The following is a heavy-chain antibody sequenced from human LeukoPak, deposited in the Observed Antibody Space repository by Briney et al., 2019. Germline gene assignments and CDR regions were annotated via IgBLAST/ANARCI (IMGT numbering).Heavy chain of an antibody. CDR1: GGTFSSYA. CDR2: IIPIFGTA. D-gene: IGHD6-6*01. Sequence: SVKVSCKASGGTFSSYAISWVRQAPGQGLEWMGGIIPIFGTANCAQKFQGRVTITTDESTSTAYMELSSLRSEDTAVYYCARDLDDGYSSSHWFDPWGQGTLVTVSS. V-gene: IGHV1-69*05. J-gene: IGHJ5*02. CDR3: ARDLDDGYSSSHWFDP.